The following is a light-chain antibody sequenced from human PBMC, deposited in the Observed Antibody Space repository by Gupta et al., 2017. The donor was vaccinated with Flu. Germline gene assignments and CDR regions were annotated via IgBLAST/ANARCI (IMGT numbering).Light chain of an antibody. Sequence: EIVLTQSPATLSLRPGERATLSCRASQSVSSSYLAWYQQKPGQAPRLLLYGASSRATGIPDRFSGSGSGTDFTLTISRLEPEDFAVYYCQQYGSSPGWTFGQGTKVGIK. CDR1: QSVSSSY. V-gene: IGKV3-20*01. CDR3: QQYGSSPGWT. CDR2: GAS. J-gene: IGKJ1*01.